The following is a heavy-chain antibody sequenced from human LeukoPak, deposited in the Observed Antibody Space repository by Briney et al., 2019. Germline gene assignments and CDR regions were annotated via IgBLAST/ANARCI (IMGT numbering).Heavy chain of an antibody. CDR2: IYYSGST. J-gene: IGHJ5*02. D-gene: IGHD2-15*01. CDR3: ARAGIPGYCSTATCSNWFDP. CDR1: GGSISSSSYY. Sequence: SETLSLTCTVSGGSISSSSYYWGWIRQPPGKGLEWIGSIYYSGSTYYNPSLKSRVTISVDTSKNQFSLKLSSVTAADTAVYYCARAGIPGYCSTATCSNWFDPWGQGTLVTVSS. V-gene: IGHV4-39*07.